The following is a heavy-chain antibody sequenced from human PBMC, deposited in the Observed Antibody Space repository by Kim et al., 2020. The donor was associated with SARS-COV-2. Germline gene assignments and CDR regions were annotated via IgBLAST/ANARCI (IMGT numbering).Heavy chain of an antibody. Sequence: GGSLRLSCAASGFTFSSYNMNWVRQAPGKGLEWVSSISSSGSYIYYADPVKGRFTISRDNAKNSLYLQMNSLRAEDTAVYYCARGLGGDYYGSGSYYPSWGQGTLVTVSS. CDR1: GFTFSSYN. CDR2: ISSSGSYI. CDR3: ARGLGGDYYGSGSYYPS. J-gene: IGHJ4*02. V-gene: IGHV3-21*01. D-gene: IGHD3-10*01.